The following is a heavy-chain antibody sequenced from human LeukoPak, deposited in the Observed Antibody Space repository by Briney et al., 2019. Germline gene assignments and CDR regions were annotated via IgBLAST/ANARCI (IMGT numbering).Heavy chain of an antibody. CDR1: GFTLSNAW. Sequence: GGSLRLSCAASGFTLSNAWMSWVRQAPGKGLEWVGRSQSKVDGGTTDYAAPVNGRFTISRDDSKNTLYLQLNSLKTEDTAVYYCPTDLISGSGSFYSDWGQATLVTVSS. V-gene: IGHV3-15*01. J-gene: IGHJ4*02. CDR2: SQSKVDGGTT. CDR3: PTDLISGSGSFYSD. D-gene: IGHD3-10*01.